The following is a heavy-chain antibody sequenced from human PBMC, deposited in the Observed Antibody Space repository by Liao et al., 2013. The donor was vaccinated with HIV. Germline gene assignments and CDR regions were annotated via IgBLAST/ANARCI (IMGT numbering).Heavy chain of an antibody. D-gene: IGHD3-3*01. Sequence: QVQLQESGPGLVKPSETLSLTCTVSGGSISSYYWSWIRQPAGKGLEWIGEINHSGSTNYNPSLKSRVTISVDTSKNQFSLKLSSVTAADTAVYYCARGSYDFWSGRYYFDYWGQGTLVTVSS. CDR2: INHSGST. CDR3: ARGSYDFWSGRYYFDY. CDR1: GGSISSYY. V-gene: IGHV4-59*12. J-gene: IGHJ4*02.